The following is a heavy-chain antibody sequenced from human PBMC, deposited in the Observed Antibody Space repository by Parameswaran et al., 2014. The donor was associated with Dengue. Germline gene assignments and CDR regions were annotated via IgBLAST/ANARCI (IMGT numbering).Heavy chain of an antibody. D-gene: IGHD3-22*01. V-gene: IGHV4-39*01. Sequence: VRQMPGKGLEWIGSIYYSGSTYYNPSLKSRVTMSIDTSKNQFSLKLSSVTAADTAVYYCARRARVKYDSSGYYYWFDPWGQGTPVTVSS. CDR2: IYYSGST. J-gene: IGHJ5*02. CDR3: ARRARVKYDSSGYYYWFDP.